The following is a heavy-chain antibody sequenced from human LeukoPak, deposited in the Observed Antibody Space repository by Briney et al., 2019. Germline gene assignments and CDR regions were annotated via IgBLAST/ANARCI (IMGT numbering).Heavy chain of an antibody. Sequence: GASVKVSCKASGYSFTDYYMHWVRQAPGQGLEWMGWISPRSGDTSYAQKFQGRVTMTRDTSINTVDMDLSGLTSDDTAVFYCARGRAGYSHSLIDYWGQGTLVTVSS. D-gene: IGHD1-26*01. J-gene: IGHJ4*02. V-gene: IGHV1-2*02. CDR2: ISPRSGDT. CDR3: ARGRAGYSHSLIDY. CDR1: GYSFTDYY.